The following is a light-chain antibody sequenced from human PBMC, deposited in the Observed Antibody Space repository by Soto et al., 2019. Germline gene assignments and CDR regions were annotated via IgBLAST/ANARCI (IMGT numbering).Light chain of an antibody. CDR3: QHYHSWPLN. J-gene: IGKJ4*01. CDR1: QSVSSY. Sequence: EIVLTQSPATLSLSPGERATLSCRASQSVSSYLAWYQQKPGQAPRLLIYAASTRATGVPARFSGSGSGTEFTLTINSLQSEDFAVYYCQHYHSWPLNLGGGTKVDIK. V-gene: IGKV3-15*01. CDR2: AAS.